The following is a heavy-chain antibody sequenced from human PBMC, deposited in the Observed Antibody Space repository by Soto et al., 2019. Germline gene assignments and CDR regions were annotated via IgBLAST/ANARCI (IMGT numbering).Heavy chain of an antibody. J-gene: IGHJ6*02. CDR1: GFTFSSYA. V-gene: IGHV3-23*01. CDR3: AREGQTDSASYYGMDA. CDR2: ISGSGGST. Sequence: GGSLRLSCAASGFTFSSYAMSWVRQAPGKGLEWVSAISGSGGSTYYADSVKGRFTISRDNSKNTLYLQMNSLRAEDTAVYYCAREGQTDSASYYGMDAWGHGITVTVSS.